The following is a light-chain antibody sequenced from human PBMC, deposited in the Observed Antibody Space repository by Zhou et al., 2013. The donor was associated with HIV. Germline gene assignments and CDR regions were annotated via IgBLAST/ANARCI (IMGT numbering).Light chain of an antibody. J-gene: IGKJ5*01. V-gene: IGKV3-20*01. CDR2: GAS. CDR3: QQYGNSPNT. CDR1: QSVSSTY. Sequence: EIVLTQSPGTLSLSQGERATLSCRASQSVSSTYLAWYQQKPGQAPRLLIYGASSRATGIPDRFSGSGSGTDFTLTISRLEPEDFAVYYCQQYGNSPNTFGQGTRL.